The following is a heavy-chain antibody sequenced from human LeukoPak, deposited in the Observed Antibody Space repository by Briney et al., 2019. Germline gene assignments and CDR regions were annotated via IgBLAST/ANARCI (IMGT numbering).Heavy chain of an antibody. CDR1: GFTFRSYS. V-gene: IGHV3-48*01. CDR3: ARGRNYGMDV. J-gene: IGHJ6*02. Sequence: GALRLSCAVSGFTFRSYSMNWVRQAPGKGLGWISYISRSSSPIFYADSVKGRFTISRDNAKNSLYLQMNSLRAEDTAVYYCARGRNYGMDVWGQGTTVTVSS. CDR2: ISRSSSPI.